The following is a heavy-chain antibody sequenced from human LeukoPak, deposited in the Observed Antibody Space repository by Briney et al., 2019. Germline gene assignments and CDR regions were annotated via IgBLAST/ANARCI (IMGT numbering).Heavy chain of an antibody. CDR1: GGSISSYY. CDR3: ARHLRAGSPLFDY. CDR2: IYSSGST. D-gene: IGHD1-26*01. Sequence: PSETLSLTCTVSGGSISSYYWSWIRQPPGKGLEWIGYIYSSGSTNYNPSLKSRVTISVDTSKNQFSLKLSSVTAADTAVYYCARHLRAGSPLFDYWGQGTLDTVYS. V-gene: IGHV4-4*09. J-gene: IGHJ4*02.